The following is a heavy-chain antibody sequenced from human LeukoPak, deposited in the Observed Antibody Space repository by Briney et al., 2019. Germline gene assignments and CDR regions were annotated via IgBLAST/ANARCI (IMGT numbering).Heavy chain of an antibody. CDR2: IYYSGST. Sequence: PSGTLSLTCTVSGVSISSYYWSWIRQPPGKGLEWIGYIYYSGSTNYNPSLKSRVTISVDTSKNQFSLKLNSVTAADTAVYYCARHYGPWGQGTLVTVSS. CDR1: GVSISSYY. V-gene: IGHV4-59*08. D-gene: IGHD3-10*01. CDR3: ARHYGP. J-gene: IGHJ5*02.